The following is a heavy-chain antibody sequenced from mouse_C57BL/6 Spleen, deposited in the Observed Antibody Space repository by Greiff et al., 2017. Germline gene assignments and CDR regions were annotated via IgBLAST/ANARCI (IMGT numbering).Heavy chain of an antibody. V-gene: IGHV5-17*01. CDR3: ARNLYYYGFDY. J-gene: IGHJ2*01. CDR1: GFTFSDYG. D-gene: IGHD1-1*01. CDR2: ISSGSSTI. Sequence: EVKVVESGGGLVKPGGSLKISCAASGFTFSDYGMHWVRQAPEKGLEWVAYISSGSSTIYYADKVKGRFTISRDNAKNTLFLQMSILSSEDTAMYYCARNLYYYGFDYWGQGTTLTVSS.